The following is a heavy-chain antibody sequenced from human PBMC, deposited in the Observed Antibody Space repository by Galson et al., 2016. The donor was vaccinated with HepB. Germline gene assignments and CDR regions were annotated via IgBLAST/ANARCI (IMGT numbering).Heavy chain of an antibody. V-gene: IGHV5-51*01. Sequence: QSGAEVKKPGESPKISCKGSGYTFTAYWIGWVRQMPGKGLEWMGIIYPGDSDTKYSPSFQGQVTISVDKSTFSAYLQWSSLQASDTAIYYCARHIREPLDLCSFDTWGQGTMVTVSS. CDR3: ARHIREPLDLCSFDT. D-gene: IGHD1-26*01. CDR2: IYPGDSDT. CDR1: GYTFTAYW. J-gene: IGHJ3*02.